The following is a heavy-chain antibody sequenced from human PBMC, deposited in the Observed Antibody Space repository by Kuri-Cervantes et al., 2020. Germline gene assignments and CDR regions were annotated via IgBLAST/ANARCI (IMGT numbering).Heavy chain of an antibody. Sequence: GSLRLSCVASGFTFSSYAMSWARQAPGKGLEWVSVLTGNGDDTLYAESVTGRFTVSRDNSKNTLYLQMNSLRVEDTAVYFCAKGGGERCSGDCSSRVLMSWGQGTLVTVSS. CDR1: GFTFSSYA. D-gene: IGHD2-21*02. CDR3: AKGGGERCSGDCSSRVLMS. V-gene: IGHV3-23*01. J-gene: IGHJ4*02. CDR2: LTGNGDDT.